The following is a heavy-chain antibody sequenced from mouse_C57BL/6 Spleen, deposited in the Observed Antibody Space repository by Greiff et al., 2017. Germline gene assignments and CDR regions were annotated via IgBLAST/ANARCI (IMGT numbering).Heavy chain of an antibody. CDR1: GYTFTSYW. J-gene: IGHJ2*01. CDR3: AREDTTAHFDY. Sequence: QVQLQQPGAELVMPGASVKLSCKASGYTFTSYWMPWVKQRPGQGLEWIGEIDPSDSYTNYNQKFKGKSTLTVDKSSSTAYMQLSSLTSEDSAVYYGAREDTTAHFDYWGQGTALTVSS. D-gene: IGHD1-2*01. CDR2: IDPSDSYT. V-gene: IGHV1-69*01.